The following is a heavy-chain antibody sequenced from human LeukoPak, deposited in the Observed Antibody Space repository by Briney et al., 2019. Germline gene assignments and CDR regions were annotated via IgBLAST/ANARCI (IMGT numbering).Heavy chain of an antibody. CDR3: AKNGDRGAYCSGGSCYPYYYYNMDV. J-gene: IGHJ6*03. V-gene: IGHV3-23*01. Sequence: GGSLRFSCAASGFTFSSFGMSWVRQAPGKGLEWVSAISSTGDTAYYADSVKGRFTISRDNSKNTLYLQMNSLRAEDTAIYYCAKNGDRGAYCSGGSCYPYYYYNMDVWGKGTTVTISS. CDR2: ISSTGDTA. D-gene: IGHD2-15*01. CDR1: GFTFSSFG.